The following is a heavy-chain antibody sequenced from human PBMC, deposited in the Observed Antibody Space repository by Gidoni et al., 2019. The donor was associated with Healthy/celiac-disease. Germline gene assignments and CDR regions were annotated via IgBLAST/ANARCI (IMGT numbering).Heavy chain of an antibody. CDR2: INHSGST. D-gene: IGHD6-13*01. J-gene: IGHJ6*03. Sequence: QVQLQQWGAGLLKPSETLSLTCAVYGGSFSGYYWSWIRQPPGKGLEWIGEINHSGSTNYNPSLKSRVTISVDTSKNQFSLKLSSVTAADTAVYYCARTHQQLVRKSHYYYMDVWGKGTTVTVSS. CDR3: ARTHQQLVRKSHYYYMDV. V-gene: IGHV4-34*01. CDR1: GGSFSGYY.